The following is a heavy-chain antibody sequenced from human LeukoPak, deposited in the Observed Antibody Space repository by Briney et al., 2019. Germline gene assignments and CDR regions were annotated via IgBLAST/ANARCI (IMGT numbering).Heavy chain of an antibody. D-gene: IGHD3-10*01. V-gene: IGHV4-4*02. CDR2: IYHSGST. Sequence: PSGTLSLTCAVSGGSISSSNWWSWVRQPPGKGLEWIGEIYHSGSTNYNPSLKSRVTISVDKSKNQFSLNLNSITAADTAVYYCARGRYYDSGSYFSWFDPWGQGTLVTVSS. CDR3: ARGRYYDSGSYFSWFDP. J-gene: IGHJ5*02. CDR1: GGSISSSNW.